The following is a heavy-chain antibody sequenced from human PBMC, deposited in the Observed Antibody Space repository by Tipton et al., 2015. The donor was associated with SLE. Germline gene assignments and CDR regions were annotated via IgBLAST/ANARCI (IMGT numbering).Heavy chain of an antibody. CDR3: ARQPPYDQDFDY. CDR1: SGSYC. J-gene: IGHJ4*02. V-gene: IGHV4-61*02. Sequence: SLSSGSYCWSWIRQPAGKGLEWIGRIYTSGITNYNPSLKSRVSISVDTSKNQFSLKLSSVTAADTAVYYCARQPPYDQDFDYWGQGTLVTVSS. D-gene: IGHD3-22*01. CDR2: IYTSGIT.